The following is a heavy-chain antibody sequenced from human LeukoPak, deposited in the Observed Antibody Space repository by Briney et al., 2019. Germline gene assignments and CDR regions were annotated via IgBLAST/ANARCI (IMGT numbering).Heavy chain of an antibody. CDR2: IIPIFGTA. CDR1: GGTFRSYA. Sequence: SVKVSCKASGGTFRSYAISWVRQAPGQGLEWMGRIIPIFGTANYAQKFQGRVTITTDESTSTAYMELSSLRSEDTAVYYCARDRLRRYFDYWGQGTLVTVSS. D-gene: IGHD4-17*01. CDR3: ARDRLRRYFDY. J-gene: IGHJ4*02. V-gene: IGHV1-69*05.